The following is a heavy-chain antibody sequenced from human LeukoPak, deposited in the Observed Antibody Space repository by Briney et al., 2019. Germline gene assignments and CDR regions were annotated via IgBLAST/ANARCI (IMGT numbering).Heavy chain of an antibody. CDR3: ARGRNDNGGMFFDS. Sequence: PSETLSLTCTVSDASMRGYYWNWIRQAPGKGLEWIGFISYSGYTSYSPSLKSRVGISVDTSKRQFSLRLSSMATADTAIYYCARGRNDNGGMFFDSWAQGNLVTVSS. V-gene: IGHV4-59*01. D-gene: IGHD4-23*01. CDR1: DASMRGYY. J-gene: IGHJ4*02. CDR2: ISYSGYT.